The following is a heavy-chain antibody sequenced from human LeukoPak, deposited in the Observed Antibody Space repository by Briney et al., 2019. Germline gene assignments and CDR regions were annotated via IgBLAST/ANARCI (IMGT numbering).Heavy chain of an antibody. CDR3: ARGNYGMDV. CDR1: GGSFSGYY. J-gene: IGHJ6*02. V-gene: IGHV4-34*01. CDR2: INHSGST. Sequence: SETLSLTCAVYGGSFSGYYWSWIRQPPGKGLEWIGEINHSGSTNYNPSLKSRVTISVDTSKNQFSLKLSSVTAADTAVYYCARGNYGMDVRGQGTTVTVSS.